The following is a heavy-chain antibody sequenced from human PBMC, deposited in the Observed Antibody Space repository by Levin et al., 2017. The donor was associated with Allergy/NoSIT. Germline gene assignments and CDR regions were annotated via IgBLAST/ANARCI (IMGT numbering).Heavy chain of an antibody. J-gene: IGHJ5*02. CDR1: GGSISTYY. V-gene: IGHV4-59*01. D-gene: IGHD4-17*01. CDR3: ARDDYGDYWFDP. CDR2: IYYSGST. Sequence: SQTLSLTCTVSGGSISTYYWSWIRQPPGKGLEWIGNIYYSGSTNYNPSLKSRVTISVDTSKNHFSLKLSSVTAADTAVYFCARDDYGDYWFDPWGQGTLVTVSS.